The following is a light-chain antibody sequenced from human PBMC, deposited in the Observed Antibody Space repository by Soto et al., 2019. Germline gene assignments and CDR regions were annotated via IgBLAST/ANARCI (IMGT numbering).Light chain of an antibody. CDR3: AAWDDSLNGPI. V-gene: IGLV1-44*01. CDR1: SSNIGRNV. J-gene: IGLJ2*01. CDR2: SNN. Sequence: QSVLTQPPSASGTLGQRVTISCSGSSSNIGRNVVNWYQQFPGTAPKLLMYSNNQRPSGVPDRFSGSKSGTSASLAISGLQSEDEADYYCAAWDDSLNGPIFGGGTKVTVL.